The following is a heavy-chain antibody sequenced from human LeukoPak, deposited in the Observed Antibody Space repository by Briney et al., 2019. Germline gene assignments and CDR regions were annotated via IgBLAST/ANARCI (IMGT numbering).Heavy chain of an antibody. D-gene: IGHD3-22*01. Sequence: SETLSLTRTVSGGSLSSYYWNWIRQPPGKGLEWIGYIYYSGSTNYNPSLKSRVTISVDTSKNQFSLKLSSVTAADTAVYYCASLGDSRDYYPWGQGTLVTVSS. V-gene: IGHV4-59*08. CDR1: GGSLSSYY. CDR2: IYYSGST. CDR3: ASLGDSRDYYP. J-gene: IGHJ5*02.